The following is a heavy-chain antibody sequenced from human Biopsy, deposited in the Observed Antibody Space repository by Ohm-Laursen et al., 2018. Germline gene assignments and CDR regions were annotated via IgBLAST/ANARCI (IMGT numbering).Heavy chain of an antibody. Sequence: ESLRISCKGSGYSFTKYWIGWVRQMPGKGLEWMAIIYPDDSETRYSPSFQDQVTISADKSISTAYLQWSSLKASDTAMYYCAREIRFLGGVDVWGQGTTVTLS. CDR3: AREIRFLGGVDV. CDR2: IYPDDSET. V-gene: IGHV5-51*01. CDR1: GYSFTKYW. J-gene: IGHJ6*02. D-gene: IGHD3-3*01.